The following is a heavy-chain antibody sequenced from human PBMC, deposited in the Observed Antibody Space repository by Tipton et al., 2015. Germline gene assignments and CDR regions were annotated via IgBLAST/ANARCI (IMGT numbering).Heavy chain of an antibody. CDR2: IKQDGSEG. CDR1: GFSFSSYV. D-gene: IGHD5-18*01. CDR3: ARGSYGSFDY. V-gene: IGHV3-7*04. J-gene: IGHJ4*02. Sequence: SLRLSCAASGFSFSSYVMHWVRQAPGKGLEWVANIKQDGSEGYYVDSVKGRFTISRDNAKNSLYLQMNSLRAEDTAVYYCARGSYGSFDYWGQGTLVTVSS.